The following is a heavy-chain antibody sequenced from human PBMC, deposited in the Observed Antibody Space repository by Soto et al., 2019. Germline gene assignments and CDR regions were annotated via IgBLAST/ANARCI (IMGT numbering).Heavy chain of an antibody. J-gene: IGHJ4*02. CDR3: VRDSLISTYFDF. CDR2: IYYKGNT. CDR1: GGSISGYY. Sequence: SETLSLTCTVSGGSISGYYWSWIRQPPGRGLEWIGYIYYKGNTNYNPSHKSRVTMSVDTSENQFSLKMSSVTTADTAVYYCVRDSLISTYFDFWGQGALVTVSS. D-gene: IGHD3-3*02. V-gene: IGHV4-59*01.